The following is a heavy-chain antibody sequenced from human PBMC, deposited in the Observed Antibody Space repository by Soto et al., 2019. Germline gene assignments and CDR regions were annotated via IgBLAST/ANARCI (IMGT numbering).Heavy chain of an antibody. J-gene: IGHJ3*02. Sequence: GGSLRLSCAASGFTFSSYAMSWVRQASGKGLEWVSAISGSGGSTYYADSVKGRFTISRDNSKNTLYLQMNSLRAEDTAVYYCAKGPARPRAFDIWGQGTMVTVSS. D-gene: IGHD6-6*01. CDR3: AKGPARPRAFDI. CDR2: ISGSGGST. CDR1: GFTFSSYA. V-gene: IGHV3-23*01.